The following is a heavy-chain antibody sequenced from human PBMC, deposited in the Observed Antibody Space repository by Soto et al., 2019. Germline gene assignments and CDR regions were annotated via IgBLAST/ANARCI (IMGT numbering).Heavy chain of an antibody. CDR3: ARDHDGSGSLYY. CDR2: INAGNGNT. V-gene: IGHV1-3*01. CDR1: GYTFTSYA. D-gene: IGHD3-10*01. Sequence: QVQLVQSGAEVKKPGASVKVSCKASGYTFTSYAMHWVRQAPGQRLGWMGWINAGNGNTKYSQKFQGRVTITRDTSASTAYMELSSLRSEDTAVYYCARDHDGSGSLYYWGQGTLVTVSS. J-gene: IGHJ4*02.